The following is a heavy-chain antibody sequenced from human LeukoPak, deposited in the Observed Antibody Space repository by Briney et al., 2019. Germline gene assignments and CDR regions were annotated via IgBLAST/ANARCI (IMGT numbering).Heavy chain of an antibody. D-gene: IGHD6-19*01. CDR2: IYYSGST. V-gene: IGHV4-59*08. CDR1: GGSISSYY. Sequence: SETLSLTCTVSGGSISSYYWSWIRQPPGKGPEWIGYIYYSGSTRYNPSLKSRVTISVDTSKNQISLKLGSVTAADTAVYYCARLHNSGWSHFDYWGQGTLVTVSS. CDR3: ARLHNSGWSHFDY. J-gene: IGHJ4*02.